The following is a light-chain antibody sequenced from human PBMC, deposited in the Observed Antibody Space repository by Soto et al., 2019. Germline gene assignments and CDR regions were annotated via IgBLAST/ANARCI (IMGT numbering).Light chain of an antibody. CDR3: QQYGSSPT. CDR2: GAS. Sequence: EIVVTQSPGTLSVSPVERSTLSCWASQSVSSSFVAWYQQKPGQAPRLLIYGASSRAAGIPDRFSGSGSGTDFTLTISRLEPEDFAVYHCQQYGSSPTFGQGTKVDIK. J-gene: IGKJ1*01. V-gene: IGKV3-20*01. CDR1: QSVSSSF.